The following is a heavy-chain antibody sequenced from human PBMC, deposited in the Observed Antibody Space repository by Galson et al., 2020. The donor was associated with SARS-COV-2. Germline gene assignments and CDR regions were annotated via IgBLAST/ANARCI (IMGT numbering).Heavy chain of an antibody. V-gene: IGHV3-30*04. CDR2: ISYDGSNK. J-gene: IGHJ6*02. Sequence: GGSLRLSCAASGFTFSSYAMHWVRQAPGKGLEWVAVISYDGSNKYYADSVKGRFTISRDNSKNTLYLQMNSLRAEDTAVYYCARDRSVYSSSSRYYGMDVWGQGTTVTVSS. CDR1: GFTFSSYA. CDR3: ARDRSVYSSSSRYYGMDV. D-gene: IGHD6-6*01.